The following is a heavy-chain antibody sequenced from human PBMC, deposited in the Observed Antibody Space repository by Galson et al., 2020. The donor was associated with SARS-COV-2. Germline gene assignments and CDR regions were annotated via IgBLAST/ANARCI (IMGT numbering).Heavy chain of an antibody. D-gene: IGHD2-15*01. CDR2: IWYDGSNK. V-gene: IGHV3-33*01. CDR3: ARDHMGWYFDY. Sequence: GGSLRLSCAASGFTFSSYGMHWVRQAPGKGLEWVAVIWYDGSNKYYADSVKGRFTISRDNSKNTLYLQMNSLRAEDTAVYYCARDHMGWYFDYWGQGTLVTVSS. J-gene: IGHJ4*02. CDR1: GFTFSSYG.